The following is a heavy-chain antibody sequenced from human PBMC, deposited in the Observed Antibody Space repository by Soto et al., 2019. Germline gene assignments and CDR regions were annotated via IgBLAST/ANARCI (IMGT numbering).Heavy chain of an antibody. V-gene: IGHV3-48*02. CDR1: GFTFSSYS. J-gene: IGHJ6*02. CDR2: ISSSSSTI. D-gene: IGHD3-3*01. CDR3: ARLGPVLRFLEWPQDVYYYYGMDV. Sequence: GGSLRFSCAASGFTFSSYSMNWVRQAPGKGLEWVSYISSSSSTIYYADSVKGRFTISRDNAKNSLYLQMNSLRDEDTAVYYCARLGPVLRFLEWPQDVYYYYGMDVWGHGTTVTVSS.